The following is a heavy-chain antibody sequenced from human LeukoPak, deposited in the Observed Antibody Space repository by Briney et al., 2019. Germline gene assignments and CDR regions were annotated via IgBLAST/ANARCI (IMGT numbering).Heavy chain of an antibody. CDR2: IIPILGTT. Sequence: SVKVSYKASGDTFSSYAISWLRQAPGQGLERMGGIIPILGTTNYAQKFQGRVTITADESTSTLYMELRSLRSEETAIYYCARDDYYDSSAYRENPFDVWGQGTMVTVSS. CDR1: GDTFSSYA. CDR3: ARDDYYDSSAYRENPFDV. V-gene: IGHV1-69*13. D-gene: IGHD3-22*01. J-gene: IGHJ3*01.